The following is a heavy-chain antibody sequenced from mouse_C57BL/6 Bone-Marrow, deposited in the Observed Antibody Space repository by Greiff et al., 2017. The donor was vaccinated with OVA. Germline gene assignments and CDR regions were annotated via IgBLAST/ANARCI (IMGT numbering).Heavy chain of an antibody. CDR3: ARHVPYYYGSSYYFDY. V-gene: IGHV1-62-2*01. J-gene: IGHJ2*01. Sequence: QVQLQHSGAELVKPGASVKLSCKASGYTFTEYTIHWVKQRSGQGLEWIGWFYPGSGSIKYNEKFKDKATLTADKSSSTVYMELSRLTSEDSAVYFCARHVPYYYGSSYYFDYWGQGTTLTVSS. CDR2: FYPGSGSI. CDR1: GYTFTEYT. D-gene: IGHD1-1*01.